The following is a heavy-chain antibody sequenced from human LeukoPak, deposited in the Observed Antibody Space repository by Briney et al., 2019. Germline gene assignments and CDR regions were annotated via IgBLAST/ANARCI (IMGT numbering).Heavy chain of an antibody. V-gene: IGHV4-59*01. CDR1: GGSISSYY. CDR3: ARVGYDYGGNPDYYYYGMGV. Sequence: SETLSLTCTVSGGSISSYYWSWIRQPPGKGLEWIGYIYYSGSTNYNPSLKSRVTISVDTSKNQFSLKLSSVTAADTAVYYCARVGYDYGGNPDYYYYGMGVWGQGTTVTVSS. D-gene: IGHD4-23*01. J-gene: IGHJ6*02. CDR2: IYYSGST.